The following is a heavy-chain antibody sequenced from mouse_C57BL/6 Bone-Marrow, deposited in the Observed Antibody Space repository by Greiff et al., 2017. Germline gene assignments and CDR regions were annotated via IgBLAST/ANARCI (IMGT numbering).Heavy chain of an antibody. CDR3: ARLDV. CDR2: IYPGDGDN. J-gene: IGHJ1*03. Sequence: QVQLKQSGPELVKPGASVTISCKASGYAFSSSWMNWVKQRPGRGLEWIGRIYPGDGDNNYNGKFKGKATLTADKSSSTAYMQLSGLTSGDSAVLFCARLDVWGTGTTVTVSA. CDR1: GYAFSSSW. V-gene: IGHV1-82*01.